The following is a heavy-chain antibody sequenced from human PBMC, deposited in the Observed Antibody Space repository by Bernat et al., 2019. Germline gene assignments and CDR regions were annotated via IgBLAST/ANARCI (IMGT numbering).Heavy chain of an antibody. CDR1: GFTFSSYG. D-gene: IGHD6-6*01. J-gene: IGHJ4*02. CDR3: ARDAVYSSSSHFDY. V-gene: IGHV3-33*01. Sequence: QVQLVESGGGVVQPGRSLRLSCAASGFTFSSYGMHWVRQAPGKGLEWVAVIWYDGSNKYYADSVKGRFTISRDNSKNTLYLQMNSLRAEDTAVYYCARDAVYSSSSHFDYWGQGTLVTVSS. CDR2: IWYDGSNK.